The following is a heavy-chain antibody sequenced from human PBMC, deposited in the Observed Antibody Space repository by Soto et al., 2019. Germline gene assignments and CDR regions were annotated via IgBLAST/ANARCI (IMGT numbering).Heavy chain of an antibody. Sequence: EVQLVESGGGLVKPGGSLRLSCAASGFTFNNYNMNWVRQAPGKGLEWVASIDTSGTYPNYADSVRGRFTISRDNAKKSLYLEMSSLRDEDTAVYYCAREETKRSYWYFDLWGRGPLVTVS. D-gene: IGHD2-8*01. CDR3: AREETKRSYWYFDL. CDR2: IDTSGTYP. CDR1: GFTFNNYN. V-gene: IGHV3-21*01. J-gene: IGHJ2*01.